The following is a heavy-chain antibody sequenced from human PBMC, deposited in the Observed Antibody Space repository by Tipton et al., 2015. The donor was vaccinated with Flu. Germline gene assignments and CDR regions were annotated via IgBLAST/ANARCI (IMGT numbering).Heavy chain of an antibody. V-gene: IGHV4-31*03. Sequence: TLSLTCTVSGGSISSGGYYWSWIRQHPGKGLEWIGYIYYSGSTYYNPSLKSRVTISVDTSKNQFSLKLGSVTAADTAVYYCARGPYYDSSGGRDYWGQGTLVTVSS. D-gene: IGHD3-22*01. CDR3: ARGPYYDSSGGRDY. CDR1: GGSISSGGYY. CDR2: IYYSGST. J-gene: IGHJ4*02.